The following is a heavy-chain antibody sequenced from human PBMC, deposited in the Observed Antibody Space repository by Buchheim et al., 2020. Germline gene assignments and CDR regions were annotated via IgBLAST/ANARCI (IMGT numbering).Heavy chain of an antibody. V-gene: IGHV3-23*01. Sequence: VQMLESGGDLVQPGGSLRISCVGSGFIFGTYGMTWVRQPPGKGLEWVSAITESGHKSYYADSVKGRFSISRDNSKNTLYLQMDSLRVEETAGYFCAGHYGSGSLNWLDPWGPGTL. CDR3: AGHYGSGSLNWLDP. D-gene: IGHD3-10*01. CDR1: GFIFGTYG. CDR2: ITESGHKS. J-gene: IGHJ5*02.